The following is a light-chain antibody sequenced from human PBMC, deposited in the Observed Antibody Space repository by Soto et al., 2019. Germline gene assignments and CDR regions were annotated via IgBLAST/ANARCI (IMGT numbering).Light chain of an antibody. J-gene: IGKJ1*01. CDR3: QHSYSTPPT. CDR2: TSS. Sequence: DIQMTQSPASLSASVGDRVTISCRASQSIGRNLNWYQQKPGKAPTLLIFTSSSLQSGVPSRFSGSGSGTDFILTISSLQPEAFETYYCQHSYSTPPTFGQGTKVDIK. V-gene: IGKV1-39*01. CDR1: QSIGRN.